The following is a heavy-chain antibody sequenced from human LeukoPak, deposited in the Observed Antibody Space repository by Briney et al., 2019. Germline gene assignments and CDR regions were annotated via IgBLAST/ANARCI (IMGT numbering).Heavy chain of an antibody. CDR3: ARAYDSSGYFGGYYYYMDV. CDR2: INPNSGGT. D-gene: IGHD3-22*01. Sequence: GASVKVSCKASGYTFIGYYMHWVRQAPGQGLEWMGWINPNSGGTNYAQKFQGRVTITRNTSISTAYMELSSLRSEDTAVYYCARAYDSSGYFGGYYYYMDVWGKGTTVTVSS. CDR1: GYTFIGYY. V-gene: IGHV1-2*02. J-gene: IGHJ6*03.